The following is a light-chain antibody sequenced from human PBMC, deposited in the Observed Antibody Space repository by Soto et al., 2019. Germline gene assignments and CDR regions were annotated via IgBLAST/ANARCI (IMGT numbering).Light chain of an antibody. Sequence: QALLTQPASVCGAPGQRFTISCAGSSSSIGAGYDVHWYQQLPGAAPKLLIYANSNRPSGVPDRFSGSKSGTSASLAITGLQAEDAADYYCQSYDSSLYGYVFGSGTKVTVL. CDR1: SSSIGAGYD. V-gene: IGLV1-40*01. J-gene: IGLJ1*01. CDR2: ANS. CDR3: QSYDSSLYGYV.